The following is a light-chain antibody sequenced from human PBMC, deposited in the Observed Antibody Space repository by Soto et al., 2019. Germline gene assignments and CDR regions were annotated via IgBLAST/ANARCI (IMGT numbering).Light chain of an antibody. J-gene: IGKJ5*01. Sequence: EVVSTQSLVTLSLSSGERATXSCWASQSVSSSFEAWYQEKPGRAARLLINGGSTRGAGIPDRFGNSRSGTDFTLTTSRLVPPDYAVYYCRQYVGCPITFGQGTGMDIK. CDR3: RQYVGCPIT. CDR2: GGS. V-gene: IGKV3-20*01. CDR1: QSVSSSF.